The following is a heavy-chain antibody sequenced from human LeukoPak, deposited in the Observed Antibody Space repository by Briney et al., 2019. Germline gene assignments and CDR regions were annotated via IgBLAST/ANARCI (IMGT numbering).Heavy chain of an antibody. D-gene: IGHD4-23*01. Sequence: ASVKVSCKASGYSFTGYYMHWVRQAPGQGLEWMGWINPNSGGTNYAQKFQGRVTMTRDTSINTAYMELSRLRSDDTAVYYCARRGDYGGINFDYWGQGTLVTVSS. J-gene: IGHJ4*02. CDR3: ARRGDYGGINFDY. CDR1: GYSFTGYY. CDR2: INPNSGGT. V-gene: IGHV1-2*02.